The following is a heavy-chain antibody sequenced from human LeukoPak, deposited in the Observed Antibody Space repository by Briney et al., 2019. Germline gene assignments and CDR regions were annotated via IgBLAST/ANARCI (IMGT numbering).Heavy chain of an antibody. V-gene: IGHV4-4*09. CDR2: IYTSGST. J-gene: IGHJ6*03. CDR1: GGSISSYY. CDR3: ARKLFYYYYMDV. Sequence: SETLSLTCTVSGGSISSYYWSWIRQPPGKGLEWIGYIYTSGSTNYNPSLKRRVTISVDTSKNQFSLKLSSVTAADTAVYYCARKLFYYYYMDVWGKGTTVTVSS. D-gene: IGHD1-1*01.